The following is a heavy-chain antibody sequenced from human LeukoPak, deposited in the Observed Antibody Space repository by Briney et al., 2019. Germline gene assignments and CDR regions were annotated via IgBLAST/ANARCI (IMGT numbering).Heavy chain of an antibody. J-gene: IGHJ4*02. CDR2: IYHSGST. Sequence: SETLSLTCTVSGYSISSGYYWGWIRQPPGKGLEWIGSIYHSGSTYYNPSLKSRVTISVDTSKNQFSLKLSSVTAADTAVYYCARGGYDYSGYWGQGTLVTVSS. D-gene: IGHD5-12*01. CDR3: ARGGYDYSGY. CDR1: GYSISSGYY. V-gene: IGHV4-38-2*02.